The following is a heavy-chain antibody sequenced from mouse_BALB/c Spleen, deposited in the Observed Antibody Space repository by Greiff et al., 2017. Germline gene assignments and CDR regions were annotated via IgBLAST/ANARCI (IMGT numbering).Heavy chain of an antibody. CDR2: IYPGDGDT. J-gene: IGHJ2*01. CDR1: GYAFSSSW. V-gene: IGHV1-82*01. CDR3: ASYPDY. Sequence: VQLQQSGPELVKPGASVKISCKASGYAFSSSWMNWVKQRPGQGLEWIGRIYPGDGDTNYNGKFKGKATLTADKSSSTAYMQLSSLTSVDSAVYFCASYPDYWGQGTTLTVSS.